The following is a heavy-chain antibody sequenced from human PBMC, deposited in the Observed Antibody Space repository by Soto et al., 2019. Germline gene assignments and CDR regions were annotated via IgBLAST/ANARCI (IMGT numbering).Heavy chain of an antibody. D-gene: IGHD6-19*01. CDR1: GFSLSGYW. CDR2: IDTYGSAT. V-gene: IGHV3-74*01. CDR3: VRVLKSIGWDNDVFDI. J-gene: IGHJ3*02. Sequence: GGSLGLSCAASGFSLSGYWMHWVRQAPGKGLVWVSRIDTYGSATKYADSVEGRFSISKDNAENTLYLQMNNLRADDTAVYYCVRVLKSIGWDNDVFDIWGQGTMVTV.